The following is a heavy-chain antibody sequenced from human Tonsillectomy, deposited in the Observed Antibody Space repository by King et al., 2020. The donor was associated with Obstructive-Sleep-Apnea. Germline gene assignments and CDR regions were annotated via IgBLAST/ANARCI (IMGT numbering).Heavy chain of an antibody. CDR3: ARHLISGSSPRFDY. Sequence: QLVQSGAEVKKPGESLKISCKGSGYSFASYWIGWGRQMPGKGLEWMGIIYPGDSGTRYSPSFQGQVTISADQSISTAYPQWSSLKASDTAMYFCARHLISGSSPRFDYWGQGTLVTVSS. V-gene: IGHV5-51*01. CDR1: GYSFASYW. CDR2: IYPGDSGT. J-gene: IGHJ4*02. D-gene: IGHD3-10*01.